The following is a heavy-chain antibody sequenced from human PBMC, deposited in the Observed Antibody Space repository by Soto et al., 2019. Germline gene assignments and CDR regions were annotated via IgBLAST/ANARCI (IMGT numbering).Heavy chain of an antibody. CDR3: ARGIAVAGPTDIDY. Sequence: ASVKVSFKASGYTFTSYGISWVRQAPGQGLEWMGWISAYNGNTNYAQKLQGRVTITTDTSTSTAYMELRSLRSDDTAVYYCARGIAVAGPTDIDYWGQGTLVTVSS. CDR2: ISAYNGNT. J-gene: IGHJ4*02. CDR1: GYTFTSYG. D-gene: IGHD6-19*01. V-gene: IGHV1-18*01.